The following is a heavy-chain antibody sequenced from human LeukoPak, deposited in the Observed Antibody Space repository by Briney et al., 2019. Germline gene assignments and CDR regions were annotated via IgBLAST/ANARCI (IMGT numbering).Heavy chain of an antibody. Sequence: PGGSLRLSCAASGFTVSSNYMSWVRQAPGKGLEWVSVIYSGGSTYYADSVKGRFTISRDNSKNTLYLQMNSLRAEDMAVYYCATSAYCGGDCYSRYYYGMDVWGQGTTVTVSS. D-gene: IGHD2-21*02. CDR1: GFTVSSNY. CDR2: IYSGGST. J-gene: IGHJ6*02. V-gene: IGHV3-66*01. CDR3: ATSAYCGGDCYSRYYYGMDV.